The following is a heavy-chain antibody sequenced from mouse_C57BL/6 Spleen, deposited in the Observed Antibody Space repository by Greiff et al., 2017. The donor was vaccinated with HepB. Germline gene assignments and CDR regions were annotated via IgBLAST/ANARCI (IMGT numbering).Heavy chain of an antibody. CDR2: INYDGSST. V-gene: IGHV5-16*01. Sequence: EVKLQESEGGLVQPGSSMKLSCTASGFTFSDYYMAWVRQVPEKGLEWVANINYDGSSTYYLDSLKSRFIISRDNAKNILYLQMSSLKSEDTATYYCAREELGRFFAYWGQGTLVTVSA. J-gene: IGHJ3*01. CDR1: GFTFSDYY. CDR3: AREELGRFFAY. D-gene: IGHD4-1*01.